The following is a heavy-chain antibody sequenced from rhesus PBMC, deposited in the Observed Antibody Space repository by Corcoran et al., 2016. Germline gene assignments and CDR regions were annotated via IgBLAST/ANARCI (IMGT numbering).Heavy chain of an antibody. CDR2: ISYSGST. D-gene: IGHD6-31*01. J-gene: IGHJ6*01. Sequence: QLQLQESGPGLVKPSETLSLTCAVSGYSISSGYGWSWIRQPQGKVLEWIGYISYSGSTSYNPSLKSRVTISRDTSKNQFSLKLSSVTAADTAVYYCAAGYSSGWYDYGLDSWGQGVVVTVSS. V-gene: IGHV4-122*02. CDR1: GYSISSGYG. CDR3: AAGYSSGWYDYGLDS.